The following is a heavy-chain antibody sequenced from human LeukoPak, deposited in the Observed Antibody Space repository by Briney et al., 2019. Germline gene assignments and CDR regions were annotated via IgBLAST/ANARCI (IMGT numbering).Heavy chain of an antibody. CDR1: GFTFTSYW. D-gene: IGHD1-14*01. CDR2: INSDGSST. J-gene: IGHJ4*02. Sequence: GGSLRLSCAASGFTFTSYWMHWVRQAPEKGLVWVSRINSDGSSTSYADSVKGRFTISRDNAMQTLHLQMNSLRAEDTGVYYCPQSGGSNYIDHWGQGILVTVSS. V-gene: IGHV3-74*01. CDR3: PQSGGSNYIDH.